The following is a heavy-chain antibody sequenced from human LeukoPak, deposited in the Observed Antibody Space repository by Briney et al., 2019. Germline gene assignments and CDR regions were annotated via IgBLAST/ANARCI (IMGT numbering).Heavy chain of an antibody. CDR3: ARAVIGYCSSTSCKPTSGQIYYYYYYMDV. J-gene: IGHJ6*03. CDR2: INPSGGST. V-gene: IGHV1-46*01. Sequence: VASVKVSCKASGYTFTGYYMHWVRQAPGQGLEWMGIINPSGGSTSYAQKFQGRVTMTRDTSTSTVYMELSSLRSEDTAVYYCARAVIGYCSSTSCKPTSGQIYYYYYYMDVWGKGTTVTISS. CDR1: GYTFTGYY. D-gene: IGHD2-2*01.